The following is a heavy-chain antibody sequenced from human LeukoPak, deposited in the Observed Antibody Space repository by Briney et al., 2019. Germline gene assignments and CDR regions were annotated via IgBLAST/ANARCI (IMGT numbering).Heavy chain of an antibody. V-gene: IGHV3-30-3*01. Sequence: GRSLRLSCAASGFTFSSYAMHWVRQAPGKGLEWVAVISYDGSNKYYADSVKGRFTISRDNSKNTLYLQMNSLRAEDTAVYYCARERGAGLSSSWVDYWGQGTLVTVSS. CDR2: ISYDGSNK. CDR3: ARERGAGLSSSWVDY. D-gene: IGHD6-13*01. CDR1: GFTFSSYA. J-gene: IGHJ4*02.